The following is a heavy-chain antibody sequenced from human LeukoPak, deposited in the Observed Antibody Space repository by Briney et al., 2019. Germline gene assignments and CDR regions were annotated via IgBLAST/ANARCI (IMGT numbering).Heavy chain of an antibody. CDR3: ARGAYSYGQLVVYYFDY. D-gene: IGHD5-18*01. CDR1: GYTFTSYD. J-gene: IGHJ4*02. V-gene: IGHV1-2*02. CDR2: INPNSGGT. Sequence: ASVKVSCKASGYTFTSYDINWVRQATGQGLEWMGWINPNSGGTNYAQKFQGRVTMTRDTSISTAYMELSRLRSDDTAVYYCARGAYSYGQLVVYYFDYWGQGTLVTVSS.